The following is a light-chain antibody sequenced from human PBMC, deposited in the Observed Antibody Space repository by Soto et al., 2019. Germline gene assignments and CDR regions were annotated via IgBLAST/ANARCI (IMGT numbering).Light chain of an antibody. CDR1: QSVSSY. CDR3: QQRSNWPPSLT. CDR2: DAS. J-gene: IGKJ4*01. V-gene: IGKV3-11*01. Sequence: EIVLTQSPATLSLSPGERATLSCRASQSVSSYLAWYQQKPGQAPRLLIYDASNRATGIPARFSGSGSGTGFTLTISSLEPEDFAVYYCQQRSNWPPSLTFGGG.